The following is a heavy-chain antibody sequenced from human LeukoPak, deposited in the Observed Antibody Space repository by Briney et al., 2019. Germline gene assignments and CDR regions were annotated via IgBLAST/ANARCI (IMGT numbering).Heavy chain of an antibody. CDR3: AXXNXXXYCSGGSCYSLAALDY. J-gene: IGHJ4*02. Sequence: ASVKVSCKASGYTFTTYXMQWVRQAAGQRLXXXXXXXXXXXXXKYSQKFQGRXXITXXTSASTAYMELSSLRSEDTAVYYCAXXNXXXYCSGGSCYSLAALDYWGQGTLVTVSS. CDR2: XXXXXXXX. V-gene: IGHV1-3*01. D-gene: IGHD2-15*01. CDR1: GYTFTTYX.